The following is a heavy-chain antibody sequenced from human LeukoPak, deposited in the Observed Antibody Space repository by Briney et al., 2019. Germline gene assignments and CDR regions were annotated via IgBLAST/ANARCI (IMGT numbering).Heavy chain of an antibody. Sequence: SETLSLTCNISGVPITDYYWSWIRLAPRRGLEWIGYMYYSGDSNSNPSLEGRVTMSADTSTNQFSLKLTSVTAADTAIYYCARELPSTGNWFDPWGQGILVTVSS. V-gene: IGHV4-59*01. D-gene: IGHD1-14*01. CDR1: GVPITDYY. J-gene: IGHJ5*02. CDR3: ARELPSTGNWFDP. CDR2: MYYSGDS.